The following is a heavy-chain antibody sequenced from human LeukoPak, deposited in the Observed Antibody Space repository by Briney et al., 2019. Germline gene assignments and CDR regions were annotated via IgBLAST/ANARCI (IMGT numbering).Heavy chain of an antibody. J-gene: IGHJ6*02. V-gene: IGHV3-23*01. CDR1: GFTFSSYA. CDR2: ISGSGGST. Sequence: GGSLRLSCAASGFTFSSYAMSWVRQAPGKGLEWVSAISGSGGSTYYADSMKGRFTTSRDNSKNTLYLQMNSLRAEDTAVYYCAKGLYYYYYYGMDVWGQGTTVTVSS. CDR3: AKGLYYYYYYGMDV.